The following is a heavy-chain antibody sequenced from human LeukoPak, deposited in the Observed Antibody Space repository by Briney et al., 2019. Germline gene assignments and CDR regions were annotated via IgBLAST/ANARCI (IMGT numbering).Heavy chain of an antibody. CDR3: ARTPYYGSGSHYNG. Sequence: ASVKVSCKASGYIFIGYYMHWVRQAPGQGLEWMGRINPNSGGTNYAQKFQGRVTMTRDTSISTAYMELSRLRSDDTAVYYCARTPYYGSGSHYNGWGQGTLVTVSS. J-gene: IGHJ4*02. CDR1: GYIFIGYY. D-gene: IGHD3-10*01. V-gene: IGHV1-2*06. CDR2: INPNSGGT.